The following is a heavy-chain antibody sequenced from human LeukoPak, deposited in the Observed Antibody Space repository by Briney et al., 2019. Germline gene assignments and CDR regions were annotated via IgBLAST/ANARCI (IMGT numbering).Heavy chain of an antibody. CDR1: GDSVSANSVA. Sequence: SQTLSLTCAVSGDSVSANSVAWNWIRQSPSRGLEWLGRTYYRSKWHNDYAVSVKSRITFNPDTSKNQFSLQLKSVTPEDTAVYYCARGLWRIVGVSASRAYYYYMDVWGKGTTVTVS. D-gene: IGHD1-26*01. V-gene: IGHV6-1*01. CDR3: ARGLWRIVGVSASRAYYYYMDV. J-gene: IGHJ6*03. CDR2: TYYRSKWHN.